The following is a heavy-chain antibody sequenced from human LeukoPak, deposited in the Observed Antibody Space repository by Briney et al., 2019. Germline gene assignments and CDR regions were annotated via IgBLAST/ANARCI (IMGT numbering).Heavy chain of an antibody. D-gene: IGHD2-2*01. CDR2: ISAYNGNT. CDR3: ARGRYCSSTSCQNPTPFDY. J-gene: IGHJ4*02. V-gene: IGHV1-18*01. Sequence: GAXVKVSCKASGYTFTSYGISWVQQAPGQGLEWMGWISAYNGNTNYAQKLQGRVTMTTDTSTSTAYMELRSLRSDDTAVYYCARGRYCSSTSCQNPTPFDYWGQGTLVTVSS. CDR1: GYTFTSYG.